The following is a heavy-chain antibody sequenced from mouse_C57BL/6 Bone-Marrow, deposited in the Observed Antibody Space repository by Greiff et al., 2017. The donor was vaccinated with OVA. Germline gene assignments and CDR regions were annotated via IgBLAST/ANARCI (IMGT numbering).Heavy chain of an antibody. Sequence: QVQLKQPGAELVMPGASVKLSCKASGYTFTSYWMHWVKQRPGQGLEWIGEIDPSDSYTNYNQKFKGKSTLTVDKSSSTAYMQLSSLTSEDSAVYYCARGTYYGNRWFAYWGQGTTLTVSS. CDR2: IDPSDSYT. V-gene: IGHV1-69*01. J-gene: IGHJ2*01. CDR3: ARGTYYGNRWFAY. CDR1: GYTFTSYW. D-gene: IGHD2-10*01.